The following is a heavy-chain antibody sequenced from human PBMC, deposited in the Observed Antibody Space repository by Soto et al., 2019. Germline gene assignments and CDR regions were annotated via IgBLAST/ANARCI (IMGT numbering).Heavy chain of an antibody. V-gene: IGHV1-69*08. J-gene: IGHJ4*02. CDR2: IIPILGIA. D-gene: IGHD6-6*01. CDR3: AREGQRVPRFGY. CDR1: GGTFSSYT. Sequence: QVQLVQSGAEVKKPGSSVKVSCKASGGTFSSYTISWVRQAPGQGLEWMGRIIPILGIANYAQKFQGRVTITADKSTSTAYMELSSLRSEDTAVYYCAREGQRVPRFGYWGQGTLVTVSS.